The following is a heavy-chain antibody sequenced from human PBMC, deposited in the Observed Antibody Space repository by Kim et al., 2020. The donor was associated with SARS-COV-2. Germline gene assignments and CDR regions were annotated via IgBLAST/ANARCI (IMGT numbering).Heavy chain of an antibody. CDR1: GFTFSSYA. CDR3: ARDDLAYCGGDCYCVY. CDR2: ISYDGSNK. V-gene: IGHV3-30*04. J-gene: IGHJ4*02. Sequence: GGSLRLSCAASGFTFSSYAMHWVRQAPGKGLEWVAVISYDGSNKYYADSVKGRFTISRDNSKNTLYLQMNSLRAEDTAVYYCARDDLAYCGGDCYCVYWGQGTLVTVSS. D-gene: IGHD2-21*02.